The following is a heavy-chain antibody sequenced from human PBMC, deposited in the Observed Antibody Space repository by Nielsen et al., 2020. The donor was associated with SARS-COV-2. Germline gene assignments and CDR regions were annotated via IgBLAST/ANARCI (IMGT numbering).Heavy chain of an antibody. V-gene: IGHV3-7*03. D-gene: IGHD6-13*01. Sequence: WIRQPPGKGLEWVANIKQDGSEKYYVDSVKGRFTISRDNAKNSLYLQMNSLRAEDTAVYYCAGTIAAAGPIDYWGQGTLVTVSS. CDR3: AGTIAAAGPIDY. CDR2: IKQDGSEK. J-gene: IGHJ4*02.